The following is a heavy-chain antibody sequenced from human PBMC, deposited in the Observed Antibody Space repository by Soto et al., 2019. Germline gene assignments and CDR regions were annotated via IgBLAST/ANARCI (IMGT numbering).Heavy chain of an antibody. D-gene: IGHD1-1*01. Sequence: PGESLKISCQGSGYSFTTLWITWVRPTPGKGPEWMGRIDPSNSYINYSPSFQGHVTISVDRSIRTAYLQWSRLEASDNALYYCARRLSGPKEEYNAYYFYGLDVWGQGTKVTVSS. CDR3: ARRLSGPKEEYNAYYFYGLDV. CDR2: IDPSNSYI. CDR1: GYSFTTLW. J-gene: IGHJ6*02. V-gene: IGHV5-10-1*01.